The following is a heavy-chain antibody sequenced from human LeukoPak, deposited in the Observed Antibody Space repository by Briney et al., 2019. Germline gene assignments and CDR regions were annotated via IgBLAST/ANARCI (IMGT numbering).Heavy chain of an antibody. CDR3: AKEPLRYCSSTSCYGMDY. Sequence: GGSLRLSCAASGFTFSSYGIHWVRQAPGKGLEWVAVISYAGSNKYYADSVKGRFTISRDNSKNTLYLQMNSLRAEDTAVYYCAKEPLRYCSSTSCYGMDYWGQGTLVTVSS. CDR1: GFTFSSYG. V-gene: IGHV3-30*18. D-gene: IGHD2-2*01. J-gene: IGHJ4*02. CDR2: ISYAGSNK.